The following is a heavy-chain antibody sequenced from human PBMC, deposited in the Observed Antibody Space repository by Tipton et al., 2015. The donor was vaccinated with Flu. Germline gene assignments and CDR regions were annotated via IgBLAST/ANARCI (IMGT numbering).Heavy chain of an antibody. CDR2: IYYIGST. CDR1: GGPISSGGDY. J-gene: IGHJ4*02. V-gene: IGHV4-31*03. Sequence: TLSLTCTVSGGPISSGGDYWSWIRQHPGKGLEWIGHIYYIGSTYYNPSLKSRVTISLDTSKNQFSLRLNSVTAADTAVYYCARERLGEYNSSGYTDSWGQGGLVTVSS. D-gene: IGHD3-22*01. CDR3: ARERLGEYNSSGYTDS.